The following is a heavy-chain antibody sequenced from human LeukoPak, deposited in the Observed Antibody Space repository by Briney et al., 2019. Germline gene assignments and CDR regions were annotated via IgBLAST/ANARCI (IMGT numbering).Heavy chain of an antibody. CDR2: IYYSGST. CDR3: ARAEITMIVVVTADAFDI. CDR1: GGSITGSY. Sequence: SETLSLTCTVSGGSITGSYWSWLPQPPGKGLEYFGYIYYSGSTNYNPSLKSRVTISVDTSKNQFSLKLSSVTAADTAVYYCARAEITMIVVVTADAFDIWGQGTMVTVSS. D-gene: IGHD3-22*01. J-gene: IGHJ3*02. V-gene: IGHV4-59*01.